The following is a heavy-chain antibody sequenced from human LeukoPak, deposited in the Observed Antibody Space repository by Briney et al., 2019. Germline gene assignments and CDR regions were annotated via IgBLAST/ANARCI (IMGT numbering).Heavy chain of an antibody. Sequence: PGGSLRLSCAASGFTFSSYAMHWVRQAPGKGLEWVAVISYDGSNKYYADSVKGRFTISRDNSKNTLYLQMNSLRAEDTAVYYCASGTRGSYGQCFDYWGQGTLVTVSS. CDR2: ISYDGSNK. D-gene: IGHD1-26*01. V-gene: IGHV3-30*04. J-gene: IGHJ4*02. CDR1: GFTFSSYA. CDR3: ASGTRGSYGQCFDY.